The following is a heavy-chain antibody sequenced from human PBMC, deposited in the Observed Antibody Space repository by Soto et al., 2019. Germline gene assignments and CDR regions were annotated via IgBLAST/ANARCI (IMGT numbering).Heavy chain of an antibody. Sequence: QVQLQESGPGLVKPSQTLSLTCSVSGDSIRGGGHYWNWIRQFPGKGLEWIGYVYHSGSTHYNQSLRRRLTISIDTSKNQFSLRLISVTAADTALYYCARDTGLAPTVWGYWGHGTQVTVSS. D-gene: IGHD7-27*01. J-gene: IGHJ4*03. CDR1: GDSIRGGGHY. CDR3: ARDTGLAPTVWGY. CDR2: VYHSGST. V-gene: IGHV4-31*03.